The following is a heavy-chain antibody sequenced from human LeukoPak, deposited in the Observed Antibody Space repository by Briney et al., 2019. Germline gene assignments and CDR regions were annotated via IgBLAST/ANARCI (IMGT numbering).Heavy chain of an antibody. CDR3: ARVESGYYYGSGSYYYYMDV. Sequence: ASVKVSCKASGYTFTSYGISWVRQAPGQGLEWMGWISAYNGNTNCAQKLQGRVTMTTDTSTSTAYMELRSLRSDDTAVYYCARVESGYYYGSGSYYYYMDVWGKGTTVTVSS. CDR1: GYTFTSYG. CDR2: ISAYNGNT. J-gene: IGHJ6*03. D-gene: IGHD3-10*01. V-gene: IGHV1-18*01.